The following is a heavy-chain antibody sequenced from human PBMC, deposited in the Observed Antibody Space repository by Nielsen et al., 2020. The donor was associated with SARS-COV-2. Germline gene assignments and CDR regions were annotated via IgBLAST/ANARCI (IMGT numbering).Heavy chain of an antibody. CDR2: LSSSSSYI. CDR1: GFTFSIYS. V-gene: IGHV3-21*01. J-gene: IGHJ3*01. Sequence: GESLKISCAASGFTFSIYSMNWVRQAPGKGLEWVSSLSSSSSYIYCADSVKGRFTISRDNAKNSLYLQMNSLRDDDTAVYYCASIAAAENDGFDVWGQGTMVTVSS. CDR3: ASIAAAENDGFDV. D-gene: IGHD6-13*01.